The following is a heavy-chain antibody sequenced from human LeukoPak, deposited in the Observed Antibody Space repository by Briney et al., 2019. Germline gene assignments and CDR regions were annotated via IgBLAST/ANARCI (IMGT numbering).Heavy chain of an antibody. Sequence: PGGSLRLSCAASGFTFSSYGMHWVRQAPGKGLEWVAVIWYDGSNKYYADSVKGRFTISRDNSKNTLYLQMNSLRAEDTAVYYCARGYGGYSYGYYFDYWGQGTLVTVSS. V-gene: IGHV3-33*01. CDR2: IWYDGSNK. CDR3: ARGYGGYSYGYYFDY. D-gene: IGHD5-18*01. J-gene: IGHJ4*02. CDR1: GFTFSSYG.